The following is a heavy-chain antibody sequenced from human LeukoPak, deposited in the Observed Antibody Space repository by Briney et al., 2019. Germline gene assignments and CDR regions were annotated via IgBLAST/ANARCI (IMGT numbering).Heavy chain of an antibody. V-gene: IGHV3-30-3*02. D-gene: IGHD2-2*01. CDR1: GFAFRSYG. CDR2: ISYDGSNK. Sequence: GGSRRLSCAASGFAFRSYGMHWVRQAPGKGLEWVAVISYDGSNKYYADSVKGRFTISRDNSRNMLYLQMDSLRAEDTAVYYCAKRVDYSSPGGYFDYWGQGTLVTVSS. J-gene: IGHJ4*02. CDR3: AKRVDYSSPGGYFDY.